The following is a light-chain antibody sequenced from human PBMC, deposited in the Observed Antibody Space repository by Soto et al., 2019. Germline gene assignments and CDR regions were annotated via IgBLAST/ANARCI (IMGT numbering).Light chain of an antibody. CDR2: DAS. CDR1: QSVSSSY. Sequence: EVVLTQSPGTLSLSPGERATLSCRASQSVSSSYLAWYQQKPGQAPRLLIYDASSRATGIPDRFSGSGSGTDFTLTISRLEPEEFAGYYCQHYGSSPTFGQGTRVDSK. CDR3: QHYGSSPT. V-gene: IGKV3-20*01. J-gene: IGKJ1*01.